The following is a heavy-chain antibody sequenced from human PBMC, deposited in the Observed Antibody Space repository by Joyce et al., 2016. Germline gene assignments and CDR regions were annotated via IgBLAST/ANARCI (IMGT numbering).Heavy chain of an antibody. CDR1: GLTLSNYG. J-gene: IGHJ4*02. CDR3: AKILTATYSSGWFLDY. Sequence: QVQLVESGGGVVQPGRSLRLSCAASGLTLSNYGVHWVRQARGKGVEWVAVISYDGIYKYYADSVKGRFTISRDNSKNTVFLEMNSLRTEDTAVYYCAKILTATYSSGWFLDYWGQGTLVTVSS. V-gene: IGHV3-30*18. CDR2: ISYDGIYK. D-gene: IGHD6-25*01.